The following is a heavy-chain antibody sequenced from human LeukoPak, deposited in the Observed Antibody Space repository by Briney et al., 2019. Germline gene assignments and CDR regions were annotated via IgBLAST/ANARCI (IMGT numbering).Heavy chain of an antibody. CDR1: GFTLRLYW. Sequence: PGGSLTLSCAASGFTLRLYWMSWLRQAPGKGLECVANIKQDGSEKYYGHCVRPRYPLSRHNAKNSLYLQMQTLRAEHSRVYYCASSVGGFFDYWGQGNLVTVSS. V-gene: IGHV3-7*01. D-gene: IGHD5/OR15-5a*01. CDR3: ASSVGGFFDY. J-gene: IGHJ4*02. CDR2: IKQDGSEK.